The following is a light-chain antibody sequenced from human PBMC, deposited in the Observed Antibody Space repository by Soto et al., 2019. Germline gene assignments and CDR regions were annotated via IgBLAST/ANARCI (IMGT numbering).Light chain of an antibody. J-gene: IGKJ2*01. V-gene: IGKV1-8*01. Sequence: AIRMTQSPSSFSASTGDRVTITCRASQGISSYLAWYQQKPGKAPKLLIYAASTLQSGVPSRFSGSGSGTDFTLTISCLQSEDFATYYCQQYYSYHTFGQGTQLEIK. CDR3: QQYYSYHT. CDR2: AAS. CDR1: QGISSY.